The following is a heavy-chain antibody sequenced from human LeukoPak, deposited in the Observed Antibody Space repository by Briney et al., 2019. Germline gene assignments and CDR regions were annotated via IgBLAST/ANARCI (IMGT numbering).Heavy chain of an antibody. V-gene: IGHV3-7*01. D-gene: IGHD3-22*01. CDR3: ARDWGAYYHFFDY. J-gene: IGHJ4*02. CDR2: IKQDGSER. Sequence: GGSLRLSCETSGFSMSVYWMSWVRQPPGKGLEWVGNIKQDGSERNYVDSVKGRFTISRDNAKKSLYLQMNSLRAEDTAVYYCARDWGAYYHFFDYWGQGTLVTVSS. CDR1: GFSMSVYW.